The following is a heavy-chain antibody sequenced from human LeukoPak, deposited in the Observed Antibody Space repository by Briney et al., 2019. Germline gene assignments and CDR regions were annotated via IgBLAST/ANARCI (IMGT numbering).Heavy chain of an antibody. CDR1: GGTFSRYA. CDR2: IIPIFGTA. CDR3: ARIAAAGLNWFDP. J-gene: IGHJ5*02. D-gene: IGHD6-13*01. Sequence: GAPVKVSCKAFGGTFSRYAISWVRQAAGQGLEWMGGIIPIFGTANYAQKFQGRVTITADESTSTAYMELSSLRSEDTAVYYCARIAAAGLNWFDPWGQGTLVTVSS. V-gene: IGHV1-69*01.